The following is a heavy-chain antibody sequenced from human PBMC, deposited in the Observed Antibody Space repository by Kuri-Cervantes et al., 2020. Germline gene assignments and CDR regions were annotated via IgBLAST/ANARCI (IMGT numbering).Heavy chain of an antibody. V-gene: IGHV3-33*01. D-gene: IGHD6-13*01. CDR2: IWYDGSNK. CDR1: GFTFSSYG. Sequence: GESLKISCAASGFTFSSYGMHWVRQAPGKGLEWVAVIWYDGSNKYYADSVKGRFTISRDNSKNTLYLQMNSLRAEDTAVYYCARTSAAADYYYHYYGMDVWGQGTTVTVSS. J-gene: IGHJ6*02. CDR3: ARTSAAADYYYHYYGMDV.